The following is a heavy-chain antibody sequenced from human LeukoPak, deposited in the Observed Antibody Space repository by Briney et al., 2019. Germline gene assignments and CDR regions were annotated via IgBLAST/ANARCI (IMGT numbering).Heavy chain of an antibody. Sequence: PGESLRLSCAASGLSVSAYYMSWVRQAPGKGLEWVSVIYSDGSGGSTYYADSVKGRFTISRDNSKNTLYLQMSSLRAEDTAVYYCASDRDSSTWSYYWGQGTLVTVSS. J-gene: IGHJ4*02. D-gene: IGHD6-13*01. CDR2: IYSDGSGGST. CDR1: GLSVSAYY. CDR3: ASDRDSSTWSYY. V-gene: IGHV3-53*01.